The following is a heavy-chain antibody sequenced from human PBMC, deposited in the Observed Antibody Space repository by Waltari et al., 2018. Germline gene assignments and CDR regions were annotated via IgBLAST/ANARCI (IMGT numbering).Heavy chain of an antibody. V-gene: IGHV3-53*01. CDR1: GFTVSSHY. CDR2: IYSGGST. CDR3: ARDLHYGDYEGRYFDL. J-gene: IGHJ2*01. Sequence: EVQLVESGGGLIQPGGSLRLSCAASGFTVSSHYMSWVRQAPGTGLGWVSVIYSGGSTYDADSVKGRFTISRDNSKNTRYLQMNSLRAEDTAVYYCARDLHYGDYEGRYFDLWGRGTLVTVSS. D-gene: IGHD4-17*01.